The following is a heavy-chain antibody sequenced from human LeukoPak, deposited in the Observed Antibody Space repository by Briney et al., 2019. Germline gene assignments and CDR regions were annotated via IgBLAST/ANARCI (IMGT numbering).Heavy chain of an antibody. CDR2: ISAYNGNT. J-gene: IGHJ6*03. D-gene: IGHD3-3*01. Sequence: GASVKVSCKASGYTFTSYGISWVRQAPGQGLEWMGWISAYNGNTNYAQKLQGRVTMTTDTSTSTAYMELRSLRSDGTAVYYCARVTHDFWSGYYRRDYYYYYMDVWGKGTTVTVSS. V-gene: IGHV1-18*01. CDR1: GYTFTSYG. CDR3: ARVTHDFWSGYYRRDYYYYYMDV.